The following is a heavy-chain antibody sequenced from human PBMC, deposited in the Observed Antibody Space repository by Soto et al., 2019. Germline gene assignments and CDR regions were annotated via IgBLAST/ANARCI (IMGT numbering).Heavy chain of an antibody. CDR2: INPSGDET. J-gene: IGHJ4*02. CDR3: TRDKTVITLFDH. CDR1: GFTFINYY. V-gene: IGHV1-46*01. Sequence: QVQLVQSGAEVKKPGASVKVSCKTSGFTFINYYMHWVREAPGQGLEWMGVINPSGDETVYAQKFPGRLAVTRDRSTSTVYMELSSLSSEDTAMYYCTRDKTVITLFDHWGQGTLVTVSS. D-gene: IGHD4-17*01.